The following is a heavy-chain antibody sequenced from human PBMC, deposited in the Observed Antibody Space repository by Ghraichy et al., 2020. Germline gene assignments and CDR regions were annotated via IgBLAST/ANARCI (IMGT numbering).Heavy chain of an antibody. CDR2: ISGSGGST. CDR1: GFTFSSYA. Sequence: GGSLRLSCAASGFTFSSYAMSWVRQAPGKGLEWVSAISGSGGSTYYADSVKGRFTISRDNSKNTLYLQMNSLRAEDTAVYYCATVVAATPELNWFDPWGQGTLVTVSS. CDR3: ATVVAATPELNWFDP. D-gene: IGHD2-15*01. J-gene: IGHJ5*02. V-gene: IGHV3-23*01.